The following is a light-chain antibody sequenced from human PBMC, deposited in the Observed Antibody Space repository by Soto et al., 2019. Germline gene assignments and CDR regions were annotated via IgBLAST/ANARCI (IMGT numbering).Light chain of an antibody. CDR3: QQANSFPIT. CDR1: QGISTW. V-gene: IGKV1-12*01. J-gene: IGKJ5*01. CDR2: GAS. Sequence: DIQLTQSPSSVSASVGDRVTTTCRASQGISTWLAWYQQKAGKAPNLLIYGASNLHSGVPSRFSGSGSGTNFTLTISSLQPEDFATYYCQQANSFPITFGQGTRLQIK.